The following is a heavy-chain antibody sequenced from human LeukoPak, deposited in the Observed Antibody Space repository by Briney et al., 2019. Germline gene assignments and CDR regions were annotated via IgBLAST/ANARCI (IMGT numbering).Heavy chain of an antibody. V-gene: IGHV3-53*01. J-gene: IGHJ4*02. D-gene: IGHD2-15*01. CDR3: ARAVVVAEFDY. Sequence: GGSLRLSCVVSGFSVSNNYVSWVRQAPGKGLEWVSNIYGDGTTNYADSVRGRFTISRDNAKNSLYLQMNSLRAEDTAVYYCARAVVVAEFDYWGQGTLVTVCS. CDR1: GFSVSNNY. CDR2: IYGDGTT.